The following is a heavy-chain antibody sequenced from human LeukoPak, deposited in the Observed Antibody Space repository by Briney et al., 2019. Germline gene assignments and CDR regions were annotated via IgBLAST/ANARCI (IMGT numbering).Heavy chain of an antibody. CDR2: IYYSGST. CDR1: GGSISSYY. J-gene: IGHJ4*02. V-gene: IGHV4-59*01. CDR3: ARVSGYSSSWYLGY. Sequence: SEALSLTCTVSGGSISSYYWSWIRQPPGKGLEWIGYIYYSGSTNYNPSLKGRVAISVDTSKNQFSLKLSSVTAADTAVYYCARVSGYSSSWYLGYWGQGTLVTVSS. D-gene: IGHD6-13*01.